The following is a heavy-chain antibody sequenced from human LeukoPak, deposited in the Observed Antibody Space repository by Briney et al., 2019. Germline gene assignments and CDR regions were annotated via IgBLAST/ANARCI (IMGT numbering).Heavy chain of an antibody. CDR1: GFTFRRDW. CDR3: AKERQWLVLDY. V-gene: IGHV3-7*01. CDR2: INQDGSEK. Sequence: GGSLRLSCAASGFTFRRDWMSWARQASGKGLEWVANINQDGSEKYYVDSVKGRFTISRDNSKNTLNLQMNSLRAEDTAVYYCAKERQWLVLDYWGQGTLVTVSS. D-gene: IGHD6-19*01. J-gene: IGHJ4*02.